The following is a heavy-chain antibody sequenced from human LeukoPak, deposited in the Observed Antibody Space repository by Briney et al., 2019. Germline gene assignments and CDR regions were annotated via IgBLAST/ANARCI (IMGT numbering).Heavy chain of an antibody. CDR2: ISWNSGSI. J-gene: IGHJ3*02. D-gene: IGHD3-9*01. CDR3: AKGKYFDWSYAFEI. Sequence: GGSLRLSCAASGFTFNDYAMHWVRQAPGKGLEWVSGISWNSGSIDYADSVKGRFTISRDNSKNTVYLQMNSLRAGDTAIYHCAKGKYFDWSYAFEIRGQGTMITVSS. CDR1: GFTFNDYA. V-gene: IGHV3-9*01.